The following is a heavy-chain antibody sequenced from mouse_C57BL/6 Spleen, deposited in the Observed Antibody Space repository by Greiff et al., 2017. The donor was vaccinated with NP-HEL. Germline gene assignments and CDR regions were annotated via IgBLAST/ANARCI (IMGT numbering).Heavy chain of an antibody. V-gene: IGHV1-76*01. Sequence: QVHVKQSGAELVRPGASVKLSCKASGYTFTDYYINWVKQRPGQGLEWIARIYPGSGNTYYNEKFKGKATLTAEKSSSTAYMQLSSLTSEDSAVYFCATDSSGYVGFAYWGQGTLVTVAA. CDR1: GYTFTDYY. D-gene: IGHD3-2*02. J-gene: IGHJ3*01. CDR3: ATDSSGYVGFAY. CDR2: IYPGSGNT.